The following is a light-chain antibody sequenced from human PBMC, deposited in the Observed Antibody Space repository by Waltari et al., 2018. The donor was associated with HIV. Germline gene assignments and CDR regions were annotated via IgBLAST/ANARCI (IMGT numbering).Light chain of an antibody. CDR1: TGIVTSKNY. CDR2: SAV. CDR3: LLYYYGVYL. V-gene: IGLV7-43*01. Sequence: VVTQEPSLTVSPGETVTLTCSSDTGIVTSKNYPNWFQLKPGQPPSALVYSAVKTHTLTPPHISASLVGGKAVLTLSSVRPDDEADYFCLLYYYGVYLFGGGTRLSVL. J-gene: IGLJ3*02.